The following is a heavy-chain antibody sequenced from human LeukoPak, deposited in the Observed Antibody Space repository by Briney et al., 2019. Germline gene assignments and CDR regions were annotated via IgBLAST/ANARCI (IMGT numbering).Heavy chain of an antibody. Sequence: ASGKVSCKASGYTFTSYGISWVRQAPGQGLEWMGWISAYNGNTKYAQKLQGRVTMTTDTSTRTAYMELRSLRSDDTAVYYCARAIATSWFDPWGQGTLVTVSS. CDR3: ARAIATSWFDP. CDR2: ISAYNGNT. V-gene: IGHV1-18*01. J-gene: IGHJ5*02. CDR1: GYTFTSYG. D-gene: IGHD6-13*01.